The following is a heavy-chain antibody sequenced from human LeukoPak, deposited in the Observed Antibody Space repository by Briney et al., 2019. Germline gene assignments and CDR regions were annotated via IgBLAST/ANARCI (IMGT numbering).Heavy chain of an antibody. CDR2: IYYSGST. V-gene: IGHV4-59*01. CDR1: GGSISSYY. J-gene: IGHJ5*02. D-gene: IGHD6-19*01. Sequence: KASETLSLTCTVSGGSISSYYWSWIRQPPGKGLEWIGYIYYSGSTNYNPSLESRVTISVDTSKNQFSLKLSSVTAADTAVYYCARAPGQWLVFSWFDPWGQGTLLTVSS. CDR3: ARAPGQWLVFSWFDP.